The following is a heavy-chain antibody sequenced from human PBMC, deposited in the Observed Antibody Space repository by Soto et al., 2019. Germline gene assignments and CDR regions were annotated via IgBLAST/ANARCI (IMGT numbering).Heavy chain of an antibody. CDR2: IMPIFRAP. J-gene: IGHJ6*02. D-gene: IGHD2-15*01. CDR1: GGTFSSYA. CDR3: ASWLKGPDIGNYYYGMDV. Sequence: SVKVSCKASGGTFSSYAITWVRQAPGQGLEWLGGIMPIFRAPDYAQKFQGRVTITADEFTRTAYMEMNSLRSEDTAVYYCASWLKGPDIGNYYYGMDVWGQGTTVTVSS. V-gene: IGHV1-69*13.